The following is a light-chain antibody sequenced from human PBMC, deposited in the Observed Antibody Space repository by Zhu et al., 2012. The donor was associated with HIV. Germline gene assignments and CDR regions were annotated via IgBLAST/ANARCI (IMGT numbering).Light chain of an antibody. CDR2: PAS. CDR1: QDISIY. Sequence: DIQLTHSPSFLSASVGDRVTITCRASQDISIYLAWYQQKPGKAPKLLIYPASALQSGVPSRFSGSRSGTEFTLTISSLQPEDFGTYYCQQFNTYPLTFGGGTKVGSN. V-gene: IGKV1-9*01. J-gene: IGKJ4*01. CDR3: QQFNTYPLT.